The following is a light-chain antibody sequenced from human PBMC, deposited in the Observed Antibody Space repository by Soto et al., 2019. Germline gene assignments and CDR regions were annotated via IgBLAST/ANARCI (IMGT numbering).Light chain of an antibody. CDR3: QQRSNWPYLT. J-gene: IGKJ4*01. CDR1: QSVSGY. Sequence: EIVLTQSPDTLSLSPGERATLSCRASQSVSGYLGWYQQKPGQAPRLLIYDGSNRANGLPARFRGSGSGTKNTLPIARLEPDDFAVYYCQQRSNWPYLTFGGGTRV. CDR2: DGS. V-gene: IGKV3-11*01.